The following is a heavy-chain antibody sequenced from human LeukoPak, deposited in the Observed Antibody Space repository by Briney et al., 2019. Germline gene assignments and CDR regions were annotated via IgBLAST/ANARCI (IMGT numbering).Heavy chain of an antibody. CDR1: GFTFSSYG. J-gene: IGHJ6*02. V-gene: IGHV3-33*01. CDR2: IWYDGSNK. Sequence: PGGSLRLSCAASGFTFSSYGMHRVRQAPGKGLEWVAVIWYDGSNKYYADSVKGRFTISRDNSKNTLYLQMNSLRAEDSAVYYCARDRPYTYGTRIYYYYGMDVWGQGTTVTVSS. D-gene: IGHD5-18*01. CDR3: ARDRPYTYGTRIYYYYGMDV.